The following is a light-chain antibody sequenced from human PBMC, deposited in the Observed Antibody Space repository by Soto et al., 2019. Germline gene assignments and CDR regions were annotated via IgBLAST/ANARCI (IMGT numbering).Light chain of an antibody. J-gene: IGKJ4*01. CDR1: QSVKSR. Sequence: EKVMPQSPATLSVSPGESATLSCRASQSVKSRLAWYQQKPGQAPRLLIYEAFTSATGIPARFSGSASGTEFTLTISSLQSEDFAVYYCQQYDKWPLTLGGGTKVEIK. CDR2: EAF. CDR3: QQYDKWPLT. V-gene: IGKV3-15*01.